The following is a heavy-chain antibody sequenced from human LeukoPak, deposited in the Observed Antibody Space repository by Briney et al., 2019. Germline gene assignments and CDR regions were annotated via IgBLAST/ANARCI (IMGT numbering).Heavy chain of an antibody. D-gene: IGHD6-19*01. V-gene: IGHV4-34*01. CDR2: INHSGST. CDR3: ARGIRIAVAGIWFDP. Sequence: SETLSLTCAVYGGSFSGYYWSWIRQPPGKGLEWIGEINHSGSTDYNPSLKSRVTISVDTSKNQFSLKLSSVTAADTAVYYCARGIRIAVAGIWFDPWGQGTLVTVSS. CDR1: GGSFSGYY. J-gene: IGHJ5*02.